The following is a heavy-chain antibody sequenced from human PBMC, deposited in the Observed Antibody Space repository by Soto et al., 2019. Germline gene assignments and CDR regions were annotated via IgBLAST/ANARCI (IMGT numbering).Heavy chain of an antibody. V-gene: IGHV3-33*01. D-gene: IGHD5-12*01. J-gene: IGHJ6*02. CDR1: GFTFSSYG. Sequence: PGGSLRLSCAASGFTFSSYGMHWVRQAPGKGLEWVAVIWYDGSNKYYADSVKGRFTISRDNSKNTLYLQMNSLRAEDTAVYYCARASGLATIYGMDVWGQGTTVTVSS. CDR2: IWYDGSNK. CDR3: ARASGLATIYGMDV.